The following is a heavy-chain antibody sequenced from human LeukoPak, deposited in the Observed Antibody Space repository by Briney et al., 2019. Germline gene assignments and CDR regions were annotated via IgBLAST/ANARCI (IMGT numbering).Heavy chain of an antibody. CDR1: GCSISSGYY. V-gene: IGHV4-38-2*01. J-gene: IGHJ3*02. D-gene: IGHD2/OR15-2a*01. CDR3: AGGGKNIVIGAFDI. CDR2: IYHSGST. Sequence: PSETLSLTCAVSGCSISSGYYWGWIRQPPGKGLEWIASIYHSGSTYYNPSLKSRVTISVDTSKNQFSLKLSSVTAADTAVYYCAGGGKNIVIGAFDIWGQGTMVTVSS.